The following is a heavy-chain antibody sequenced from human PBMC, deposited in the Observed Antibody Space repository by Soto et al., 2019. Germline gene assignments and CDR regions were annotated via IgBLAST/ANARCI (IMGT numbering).Heavy chain of an antibody. CDR2: ISYDGTNE. CDR3: ARDPRETTYYLDY. D-gene: IGHD1-1*01. J-gene: IGHJ4*02. Sequence: ESVGGVVQPGRSLRLSCAASGFTFHSFTMHWVRQSPGKGLEWVALISYDGTNEYYADSVKGRFTISRDNSKSTLYLQMNSLRTDDTALYYCARDPRETTYYLDYWGQGTLVTVSS. CDR1: GFTFHSFT. V-gene: IGHV3-30-3*01.